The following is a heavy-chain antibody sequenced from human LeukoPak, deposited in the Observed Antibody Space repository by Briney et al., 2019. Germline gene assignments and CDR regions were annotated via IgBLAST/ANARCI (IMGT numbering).Heavy chain of an antibody. Sequence: GGSLRLSCAASGFTFSSYAMSWVRQAPGKGLEWVSAISGSGGSTYHADSVKGRFTISRDNSKNTLYLQMNSLRAEDTAVYYCAKLRDEIPIWSDWGQGTLVTVSS. D-gene: IGHD1-1*01. CDR2: ISGSGGST. V-gene: IGHV3-23*01. J-gene: IGHJ4*02. CDR3: AKLRDEIPIWSD. CDR1: GFTFSSYA.